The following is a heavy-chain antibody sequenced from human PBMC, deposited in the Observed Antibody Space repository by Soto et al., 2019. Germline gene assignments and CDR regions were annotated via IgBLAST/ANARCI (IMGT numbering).Heavy chain of an antibody. CDR2: INHSGST. V-gene: IGHV4-34*01. CDR1: GGSFSGYY. CDR3: ARGWWTYGDYGGVCDY. Sequence: QVQLQQWGAGLLKPSETLSLTCAVYGGSFSGYYWSWIRQPPGKGLEWIGEINHSGSTNYNPSLKSRVTISVDTSKNQFSLKLSSVPAADTAVYYCARGWWTYGDYGGVCDYWGQGTLVTVSS. D-gene: IGHD4-17*01. J-gene: IGHJ4*02.